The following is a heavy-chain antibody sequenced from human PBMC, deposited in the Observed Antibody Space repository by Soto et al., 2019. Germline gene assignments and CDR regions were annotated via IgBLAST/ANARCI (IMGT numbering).Heavy chain of an antibody. CDR2: IYWDDEK. Sequence: QITLKEAGPTLVKPTQTLTLTCTFSGFSLSTSGVGVSWIRQPPGKALEWLALIYWDDEKRYSPSLRSRLTITKDTSRNQVVLRMTNLDPVDTATYYCAHSSDGYISLLDAFDMWGQGTVVTVSS. D-gene: IGHD5-12*01. CDR3: AHSSDGYISLLDAFDM. J-gene: IGHJ3*02. CDR1: GFSLSTSGVG. V-gene: IGHV2-5*02.